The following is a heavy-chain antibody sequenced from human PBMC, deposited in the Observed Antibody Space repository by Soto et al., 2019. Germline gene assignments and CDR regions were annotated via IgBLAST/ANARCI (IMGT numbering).Heavy chain of an antibody. CDR2: MYWDGDK. J-gene: IGHJ6*02. V-gene: IGHV2-5*02. CDR3: AHKGGRGAGMDV. CDR1: GFSLSTSEVG. D-gene: IGHD2-15*01. Sequence: QITLKESGPTLVNPTQTLTLTCIFSGFSLSTSEVGVAWIRQSPGKALEWLALMYWDGDKRYSPFLKSRLTITKHPAKRQVVLTMTNMDPVDTGTYYCAHKGGRGAGMDVWGQGTTVTVSS.